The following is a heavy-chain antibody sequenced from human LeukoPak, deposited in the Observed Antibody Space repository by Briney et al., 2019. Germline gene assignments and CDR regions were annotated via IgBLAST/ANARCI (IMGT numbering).Heavy chain of an antibody. Sequence: PGRSLRLSCAASGFTVSSNYMSWVRQAPGKGLEWVSVIYSGGSTYYADSVKGRFTISRDNSKNTLYLQMNSLRAEDTAVYYCASYGFWSGYGTNRNYFDYWGQGTLVTVSS. J-gene: IGHJ4*02. CDR1: GFTVSSNY. D-gene: IGHD3-3*01. CDR2: IYSGGST. CDR3: ASYGFWSGYGTNRNYFDY. V-gene: IGHV3-53*01.